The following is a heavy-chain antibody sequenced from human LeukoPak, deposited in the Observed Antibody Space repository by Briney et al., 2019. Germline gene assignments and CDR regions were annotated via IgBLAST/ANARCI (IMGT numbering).Heavy chain of an antibody. D-gene: IGHD2-21*01. CDR2: ISHTEGT. CDR1: GVFMNVYY. V-gene: IGHV4-34*01. CDR3: ARIRCGHSGSVCYNH. Sequence: SETQSLTCGVFGVFMNVYYWSWIRQSPGKGLEWIGEISHTEGTRYNPSLESRVTMSVGTSENQLSLKLIFVTAADTAVYYCARIRCGHSGSVCYNHWGLGTLVTVSS. J-gene: IGHJ4*02.